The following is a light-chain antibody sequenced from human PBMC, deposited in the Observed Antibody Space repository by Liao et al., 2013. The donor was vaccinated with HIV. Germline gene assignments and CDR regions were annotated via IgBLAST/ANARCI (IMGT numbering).Light chain of an antibody. Sequence: SYELTQPPSVSVSPGQTATITCSGASTNVCWYQQKPGQSPVLVIYQDNKRPFGIPERFSGSNSGNTATLTIYGAQAMDEADYYCQTWDSGTGVFGTGTKVTV. CDR3: QTWDSGTGV. J-gene: IGLJ1*01. CDR2: QDN. V-gene: IGLV3-1*01. CDR1: STN.